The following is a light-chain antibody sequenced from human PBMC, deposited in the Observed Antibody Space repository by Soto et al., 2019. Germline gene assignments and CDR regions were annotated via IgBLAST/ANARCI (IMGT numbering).Light chain of an antibody. J-gene: IGKJ5*01. CDR3: QQANRFPIT. Sequence: DIQMTQSPSTLSASVGDRVTITCRASQSVRSWLAWYQQKPGKAPKFLIYAASSLQSGVPSRFSGSGSGTDFTLTISSLQPEDFATYYCQQANRFPITFGQGTRLEIK. CDR2: AAS. CDR1: QSVRSW. V-gene: IGKV1-12*01.